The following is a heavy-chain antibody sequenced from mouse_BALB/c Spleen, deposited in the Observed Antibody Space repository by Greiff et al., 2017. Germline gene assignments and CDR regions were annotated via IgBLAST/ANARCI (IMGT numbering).Heavy chain of an antibody. CDR2: IWAGGST. D-gene: IGHD2-2*01. CDR3: ASNGYDGRFAY. J-gene: IGHJ3*01. CDR1: GFSLTSYG. V-gene: IGHV2-9*02. Sequence: VKLVESGPGLVAPSQSLSITCTVSGFSLTSYGVHWVRQPPGKGLEWLGVIWAGGSTNYNSALMSRLSISKHNSKSQVFLKMNSLQTDDTAMYYCASNGYDGRFAYWGQGTLVTVSA.